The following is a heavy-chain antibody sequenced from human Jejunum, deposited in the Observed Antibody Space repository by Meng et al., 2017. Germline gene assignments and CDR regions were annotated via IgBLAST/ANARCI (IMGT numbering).Heavy chain of an antibody. D-gene: IGHD2-2*01. CDR1: GYTFTSYA. Sequence: QVQLLQAGAEVKKTGDALKVSCKTSGYTFTSYAMHWVRQDPGQRLEWMGWINAANGDTRYSQKFQGRVTITRDTSARTAYMEVSSLRFEDTAVYYCARESWDSTGSYWFDSWGQGTLVTASS. J-gene: IGHJ5*01. CDR3: ARESWDSTGSYWFDS. CDR2: INAANGDT. V-gene: IGHV1-3*01.